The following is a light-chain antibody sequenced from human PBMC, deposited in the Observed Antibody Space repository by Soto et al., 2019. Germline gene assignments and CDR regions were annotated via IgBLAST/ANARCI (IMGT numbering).Light chain of an antibody. CDR2: HAS. CDR1: QSISNW. J-gene: IGKJ1*01. Sequence: DIQMTQSPSTLSASVGDRVTITFRASQSISNWLAWYQQKPGKAPKLLIYHASSLETGVPSRFSGSGSGTEFTLTISSLQPDDFATYYCQHYNSYGTFGQGTKVDIK. V-gene: IGKV1-5*01. CDR3: QHYNSYGT.